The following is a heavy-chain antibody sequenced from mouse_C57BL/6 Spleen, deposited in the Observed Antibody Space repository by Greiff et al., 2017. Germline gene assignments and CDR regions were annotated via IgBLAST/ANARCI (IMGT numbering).Heavy chain of an antibody. D-gene: IGHD1-1*01. J-gene: IGHJ2*01. CDR1: GFSLSTFGMG. V-gene: IGHV8-8*01. CDR2: IWWDDDK. Sequence: QVTLKESGPGILQPSRTLSLTCSFSGFSLSTFGMGVGWIRQPSGKGLEWLAHIWWDDDKYYNPALKSRLTISKDTSKNQVFLKIANVDTADTATYYCARIGGFDYGSSYVAFDYWGQGTTLTVSS. CDR3: ARIGGFDYGSSYVAFDY.